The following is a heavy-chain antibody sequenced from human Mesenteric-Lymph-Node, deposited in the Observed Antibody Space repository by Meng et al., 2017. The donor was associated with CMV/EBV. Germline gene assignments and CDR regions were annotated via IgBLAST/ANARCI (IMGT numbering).Heavy chain of an antibody. D-gene: IGHD2-15*01. CDR3: ARDSPRVEVPGGPDY. Sequence: ASVKVSCKASGYTFSSYGISWVRQAPGQGLEWIGWISAYNGNTHYAQKLQDRVTLTTDIATRTAFMELRSLGSDDTAMYYCARDSPRVEVPGGPDYWGQGTLVTVSS. CDR1: GYTFSSYG. J-gene: IGHJ4*02. CDR2: ISAYNGNT. V-gene: IGHV1-18*01.